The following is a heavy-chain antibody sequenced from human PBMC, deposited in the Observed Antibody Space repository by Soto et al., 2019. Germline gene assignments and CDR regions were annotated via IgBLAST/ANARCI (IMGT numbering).Heavy chain of an antibody. CDR1: GFTVSSNY. V-gene: IGHV3-66*01. CDR3: ARDSYYDSSGYYGYYYYYGMDV. CDR2: IYSGGST. J-gene: IGHJ6*02. Sequence: GGSLRLSCAASGFTVSSNYMSWVRQAPGKGLEWVSVIYSGGSTYYADSVKGRFTISRDNSKNTLYLQMNSLRAEDTAVYYCARDSYYDSSGYYGYYYYYGMDVWGQGTTVTVSS. D-gene: IGHD3-22*01.